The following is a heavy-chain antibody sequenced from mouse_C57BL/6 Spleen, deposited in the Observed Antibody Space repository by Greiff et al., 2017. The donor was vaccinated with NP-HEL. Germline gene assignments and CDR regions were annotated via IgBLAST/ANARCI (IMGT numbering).Heavy chain of an antibody. V-gene: IGHV1-22*01. CDR1: GYTFTDYN. Sequence: VQLQQSGPELVKPGASVKMSCKASGYTFTDYNMHWVKQSHGKSLEWIGYINPNNGGTSYNQKFKGKATLTVNKSSSTAYMELRSLTSEDSAVYYCASRGNDGYMFAYWGQGTLVTVSA. J-gene: IGHJ3*01. CDR3: ASRGNDGYMFAY. CDR2: INPNNGGT. D-gene: IGHD2-3*01.